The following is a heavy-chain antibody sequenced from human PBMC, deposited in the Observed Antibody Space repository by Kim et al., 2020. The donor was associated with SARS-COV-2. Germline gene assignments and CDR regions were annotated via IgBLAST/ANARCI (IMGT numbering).Heavy chain of an antibody. J-gene: IGHJ5*02. V-gene: IGHV1-69*04. CDR3: ARELNSSWGDWFDP. CDR1: GGTFSSYA. Sequence: SVKVSCKASGGTFSSYAISWVRQAPGQGLEWMGRIIPILGIANYAQKFQGRVTITADKSTSTAYMELSSLRSEDTAVYYCARELNSSWGDWFDPWGQGTLVTVSS. CDR2: IIPILGIA. D-gene: IGHD6-13*01.